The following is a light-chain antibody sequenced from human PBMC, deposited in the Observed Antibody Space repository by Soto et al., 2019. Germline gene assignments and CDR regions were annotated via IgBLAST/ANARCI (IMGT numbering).Light chain of an antibody. V-gene: IGKV3-20*01. Sequence: EIVLTQSPGTLSLSPGERATLSCRASQSVSSSYLAWYQQKPGQAPRLLIYGASSRATGIPDRFSGSGSGTDFTLTTSRLEPEDFAVYYCQQYGSSLLFTFGPGTKVDIK. CDR3: QQYGSSLLFT. J-gene: IGKJ3*01. CDR2: GAS. CDR1: QSVSSSY.